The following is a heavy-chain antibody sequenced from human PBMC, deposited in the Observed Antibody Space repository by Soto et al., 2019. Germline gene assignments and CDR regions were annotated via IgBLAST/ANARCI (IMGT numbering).Heavy chain of an antibody. J-gene: IGHJ4*02. CDR2: IYYSGST. Sequence: SETLSLTCTVSGGSISSGDYYWSWIRQPPGKGLEWIGYIYYSGSTYYNPSLKSRVTISVDTSKNQFSLKLSSVTAADTAVYYCARDRGDDSSGYLDYWGQGTLVTVSS. CDR1: GGSISSGDYY. CDR3: ARDRGDDSSGYLDY. D-gene: IGHD3-22*01. V-gene: IGHV4-30-4*01.